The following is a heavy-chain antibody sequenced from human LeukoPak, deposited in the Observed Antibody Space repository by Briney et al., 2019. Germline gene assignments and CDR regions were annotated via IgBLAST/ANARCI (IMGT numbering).Heavy chain of an antibody. D-gene: IGHD6-19*01. CDR2: IIPMFGTA. CDR3: ARARGIAVAGSFDY. J-gene: IGHJ4*02. Sequence: ALVKVSCKASGGTFTSYGISWVRQAPGQGLEWMGGIIPMFGTANYAQKFQGRVTITADESTSTAYMELSSLRSEDTAVYYCARARGIAVAGSFDYWGQGTLVTVPS. V-gene: IGHV1-69*13. CDR1: GGTFTSYG.